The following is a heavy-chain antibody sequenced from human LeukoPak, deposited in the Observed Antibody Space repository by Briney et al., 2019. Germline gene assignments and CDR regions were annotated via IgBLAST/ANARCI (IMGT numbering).Heavy chain of an antibody. Sequence: GGSLRLSCAASGFTFSSYAMSWVRQAPGKGLEWVSAISGSGGSTYYADSVKGRFTISRDNAKNSLFLQMNSLRAEDTAVYYCARMNYVSTGWGAPFDYWGQGTLVTVSS. CDR3: ARMNYVSTGWGAPFDY. CDR2: ISGSGGST. V-gene: IGHV3-23*01. D-gene: IGHD1-7*01. CDR1: GFTFSSYA. J-gene: IGHJ4*02.